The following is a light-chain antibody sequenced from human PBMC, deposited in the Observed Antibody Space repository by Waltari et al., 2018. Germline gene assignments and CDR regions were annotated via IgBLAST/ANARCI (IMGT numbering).Light chain of an antibody. J-gene: IGLJ2*01. CDR3: AAWDDRLNGVV. V-gene: IGLV1-36*01. CDR2: YDD. Sequence: QSVLTQPPSVSEAPRQRVTISCSGSSSNIGNNAVNWYQQPPGKAPKLLIYYDDLLPSGGSGRFSGSKSGTSASLAISGLQSEDEADYYCAAWDDRLNGVVFGGGTKLTVL. CDR1: SSNIGNNA.